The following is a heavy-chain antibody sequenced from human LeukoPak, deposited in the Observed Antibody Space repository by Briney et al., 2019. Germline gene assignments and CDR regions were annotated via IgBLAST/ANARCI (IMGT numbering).Heavy chain of an antibody. Sequence: GGSLRLSCAASGFTFSNYEMNWVRQAPGKGLEWISYISSSGSPMFYADSVKGRFTISRDNAKNALYLQMNSLRVEDTAVYYCARGGSRHDSSGYYPWGQGTLVTVSS. D-gene: IGHD3-22*01. CDR2: ISSSGSPM. CDR1: GFTFSNYE. V-gene: IGHV3-48*03. CDR3: ARGGSRHDSSGYYP. J-gene: IGHJ5*02.